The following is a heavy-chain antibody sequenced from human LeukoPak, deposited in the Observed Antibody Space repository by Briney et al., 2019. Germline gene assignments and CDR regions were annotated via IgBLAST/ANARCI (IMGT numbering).Heavy chain of an antibody. D-gene: IGHD3-16*02. J-gene: IGHJ5*02. CDR3: AKDSRFRLGELSHNWFDP. CDR2: ISASGASP. CDR1: GFTFSNNA. V-gene: IGHV3-23*01. Sequence: GGSLRLSCAASGFTFSNNAMHWIRQAPGKGLEWVAGISASGASPYYADSVKGRFTISRDNSMNTLYVQMNSLRAGDTAVYYCAKDSRFRLGELSHNWFDPWGQGTLVTVSS.